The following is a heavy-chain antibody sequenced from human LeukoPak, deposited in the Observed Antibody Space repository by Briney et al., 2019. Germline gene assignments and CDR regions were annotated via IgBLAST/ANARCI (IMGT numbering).Heavy chain of an antibody. CDR1: GFTFSSYG. V-gene: IGHV3-30*19. CDR2: ISYDGKKN. J-gene: IGHJ4*02. D-gene: IGHD3-10*01. Sequence: GGSLRLSCVASGFTFSSYGMHWVRRAPGKRLEWVAVISYDGKKNYYADSVKGRFTLSRDDSQNTVYLQMNSLRDDDTALYYCVRGSKIRGVIPEGEFDYWGQGTLVTVSS. CDR3: VRGSKIRGVIPEGEFDY.